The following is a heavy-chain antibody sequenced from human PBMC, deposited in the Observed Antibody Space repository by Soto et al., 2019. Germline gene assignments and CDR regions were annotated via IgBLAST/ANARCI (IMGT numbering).Heavy chain of an antibody. V-gene: IGHV3-33*01. J-gene: IGHJ6*02. CDR2: IWYDGSNE. CDR3: ARDEIPGRAVAKYGADV. Sequence: SLRLSCAASGFIFSNFGMHWVRQSPGKGLEWVAVIWYDGSNEYYADSVKGRFTISKDNSKNTLYLQMNSLRAEDTAVYYCARDEIPGRAVAKYGADVSGQGTTVTAFS. CDR1: GFIFSNFG. D-gene: IGHD6-19*01.